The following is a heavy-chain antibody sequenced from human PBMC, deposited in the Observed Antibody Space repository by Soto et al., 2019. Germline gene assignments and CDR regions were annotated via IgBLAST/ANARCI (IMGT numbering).Heavy chain of an antibody. J-gene: IGHJ4*02. CDR1: GFTFSSYS. CDR3: ASDTSGYDDVGY. CDR2: ISSSSSYI. D-gene: IGHD5-12*01. V-gene: IGHV3-21*01. Sequence: EVQLVESGGGLVKPGGSLRLSCAASGFTFSSYSMNWVRQAPGKGLEWVSSISSSSSYIYYADSVKGRFTISRDNAKNSLYLQMNSLRAEDTAVYYCASDTSGYDDVGYWGQGTLVTVSS.